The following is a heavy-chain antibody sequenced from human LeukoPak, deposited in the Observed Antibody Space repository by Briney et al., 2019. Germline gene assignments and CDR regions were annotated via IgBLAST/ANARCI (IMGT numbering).Heavy chain of an antibody. J-gene: IGHJ1*01. Sequence: GGSLRLSCAASGFTFSSYSMNWVRQAPGKGLEWVSYISSSSSTIYYADSVKGRLTISRDNSKNTLYLQMNSLRAEDTAVYYCAKAPGYSSGWGYFQHWGQGTLVTVSS. V-gene: IGHV3-48*01. CDR3: AKAPGYSSGWGYFQH. D-gene: IGHD6-19*01. CDR1: GFTFSSYS. CDR2: ISSSSSTI.